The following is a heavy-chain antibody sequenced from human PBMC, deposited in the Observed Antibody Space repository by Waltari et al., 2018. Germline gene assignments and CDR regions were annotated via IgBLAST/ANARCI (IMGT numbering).Heavy chain of an antibody. Sequence: QVQLVQSGAEVKKPGASVKFSCKDSGYTFTGYTIHWVSQAPGQGLEWMGWINADNGNTKYSQKFQGRVTITRDTSANTADMELSSLRSEDTAVYYCARAYCINGVCYSGYYFDYWGQGTLVTVSS. J-gene: IGHJ4*02. V-gene: IGHV1-3*01. CDR3: ARAYCINGVCYSGYYFDY. CDR1: GYTFTGYT. D-gene: IGHD2-8*01. CDR2: INADNGNT.